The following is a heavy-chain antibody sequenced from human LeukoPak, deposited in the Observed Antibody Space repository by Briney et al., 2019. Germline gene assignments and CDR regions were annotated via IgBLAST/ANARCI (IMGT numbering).Heavy chain of an antibody. V-gene: IGHV4-4*07. D-gene: IGHD1-26*01. CDR2: IYTSGST. J-gene: IGHJ6*02. Sequence: SETLSLTCTVSGGSISRYYWSWIRQPAGKGLEWIGRIYTSGSTNYNPSLKSRVTISVDTSKNQFSLKLSSVTAADTAVYYCARSGSYSRGVYYYYGMDVWGQGTTVTVSS. CDR1: GGSISRYY. CDR3: ARSGSYSRGVYYYYGMDV.